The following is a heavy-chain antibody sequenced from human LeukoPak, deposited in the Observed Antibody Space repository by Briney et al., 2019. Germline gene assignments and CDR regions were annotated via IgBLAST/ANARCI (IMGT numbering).Heavy chain of an antibody. Sequence: GGSLRLSCAASGFTFSSYAMTWVRQAPVKGLEWVSTIIGGGGSTYTTDSVKGRFTISRDNSKNTLYLQMNSLRAEDTAVYYCARSGSYHIPYYFDYWGQGTLVTVSS. J-gene: IGHJ4*02. CDR2: IIGGGGST. D-gene: IGHD1-26*01. V-gene: IGHV3-23*01. CDR1: GFTFSSYA. CDR3: ARSGSYHIPYYFDY.